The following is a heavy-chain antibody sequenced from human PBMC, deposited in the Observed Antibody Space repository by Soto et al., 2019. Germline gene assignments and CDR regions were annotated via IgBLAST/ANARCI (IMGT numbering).Heavy chain of an antibody. V-gene: IGHV5-51*01. J-gene: IGHJ6*02. CDR1: GYTFTNYW. CDR2: IYPGDSDT. CDR3: AASIFYYGMDV. Sequence: PGGSLKISCKGSGYTFTNYWIGWVRQMPGKGPEWMGIIYPGDSDTKYNPSFQGQVTISADKSITTTYLQWSSLKASDTAIYYCAASIFYYGMDVWGQGTKVTGS.